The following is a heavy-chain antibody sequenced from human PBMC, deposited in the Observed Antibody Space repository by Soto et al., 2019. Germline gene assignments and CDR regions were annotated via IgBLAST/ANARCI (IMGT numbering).Heavy chain of an antibody. Sequence: PSETLSLTCAVYGGSFSGYYWSWIRQPPGKGLEWIGEINHSGSTNYNPSLKSRVTISVDTSKNQFSLKLSSVTAAGTAVYYCARGNYYDSSGYYYFDYWGQGTLVTVSS. J-gene: IGHJ4*02. D-gene: IGHD3-22*01. CDR3: ARGNYYDSSGYYYFDY. CDR2: INHSGST. CDR1: GGSFSGYY. V-gene: IGHV4-34*01.